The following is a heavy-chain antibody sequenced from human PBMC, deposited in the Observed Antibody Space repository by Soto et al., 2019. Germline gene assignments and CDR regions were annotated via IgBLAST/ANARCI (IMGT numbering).Heavy chain of an antibody. J-gene: IGHJ2*01. D-gene: IGHD4-17*01. CDR3: ARLRPHGDYGDYFDL. Sequence: ASVKVSCKASGYTFTSYYMHWVRQAPGQGLEWMGVINPSGGSTSYAQKFQGRVTMTEDTSTDTAYMELSSLRSEDTAVYYCARLRPHGDYGDYFDLWGRGTLVTVSS. CDR2: INPSGGST. CDR1: GYTFTSYY. V-gene: IGHV1-46*01.